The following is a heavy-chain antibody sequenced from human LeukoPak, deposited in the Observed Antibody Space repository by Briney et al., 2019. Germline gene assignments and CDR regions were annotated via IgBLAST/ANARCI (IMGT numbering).Heavy chain of an antibody. D-gene: IGHD3-3*01. CDR2: ISGDGGST. Sequence: GGSLRLSCAASGFTFDDYAMHWVRQAPGKGLEWVSLISGDGGSTHYADSVKGRFTISRDNSKNSLYLQMNSLRTEDTASYYCAKGLLEWLVMDVWGKGTTVTVSS. V-gene: IGHV3-43*02. J-gene: IGHJ6*03. CDR1: GFTFDDYA. CDR3: AKGLLEWLVMDV.